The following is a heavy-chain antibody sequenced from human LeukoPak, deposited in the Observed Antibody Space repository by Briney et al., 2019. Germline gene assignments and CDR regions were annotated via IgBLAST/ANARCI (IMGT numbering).Heavy chain of an antibody. CDR1: GFTFSYYW. CDR2: INSDGSSA. CDR3: AKELVAVAGGGGYYFDY. J-gene: IGHJ4*02. V-gene: IGHV3-74*01. D-gene: IGHD6-19*01. Sequence: GGSLRLSCAASGFTFSYYWMHWVRQAPGKGLVWVSRINSDGSSASYADSVKGRFTISRDNSKNTLYLQMNSLRAEDTAVYYCAKELVAVAGGGGYYFDYWGQGTLVTVSS.